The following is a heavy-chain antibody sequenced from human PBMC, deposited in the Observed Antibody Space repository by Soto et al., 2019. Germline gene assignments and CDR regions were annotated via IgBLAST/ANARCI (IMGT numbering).Heavy chain of an antibody. Sequence: QIQLVQSGAEVKRPGASVKVSCKASGYTFTDYSISWVRQAPGQGLEWIGWIGTYSGRSDSAQKVRGRLTMTTDTXXXXXXMDLRSLRFDDTAVYYCARRHGDPSSAAGFDYWGQGTLVTVSS. J-gene: IGHJ4*02. CDR1: GYTFTDYS. CDR2: IGTYSGRS. D-gene: IGHD2-15*01. CDR3: ARRHGDPSSAAGFDY. V-gene: IGHV1-18*01.